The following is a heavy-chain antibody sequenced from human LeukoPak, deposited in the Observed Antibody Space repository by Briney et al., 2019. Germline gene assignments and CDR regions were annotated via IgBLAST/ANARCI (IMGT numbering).Heavy chain of an antibody. V-gene: IGHV4-39*01. CDR2: IYYSGST. Sequence: SETLSLTCTVSSGSISSSSYYWGWIRQPSGKGLEWIGSIYYSGSTYYNPSLKSRVTTSVDTSKNQFSLKLSSVTAADTAVYYCARPYSSGARVDYWGQGTLVTVSS. CDR3: ARPYSSGARVDY. CDR1: SGSISSSSYY. D-gene: IGHD6-25*01. J-gene: IGHJ4*02.